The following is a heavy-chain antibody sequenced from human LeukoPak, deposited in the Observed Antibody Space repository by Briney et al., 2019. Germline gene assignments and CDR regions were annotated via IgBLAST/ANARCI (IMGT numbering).Heavy chain of an antibody. CDR3: ARAPLRYYYDH. D-gene: IGHD1-20*01. J-gene: IGHJ4*02. CDR1: GGSISSGGYY. V-gene: IGHV4-31*03. CDR2: IYYSGST. Sequence: PSETLSLTCTVSGGSISSGGYYWSWIRQHPGKGLEWIGYIYYSGSTHYNPSLKSRVTISVDTSKNQFSLKLSSVTAADTAVYYCARAPLRYYYDHWGQGTPVTVSS.